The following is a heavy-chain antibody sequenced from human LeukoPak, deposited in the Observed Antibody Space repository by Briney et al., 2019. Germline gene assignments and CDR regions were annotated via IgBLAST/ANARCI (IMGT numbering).Heavy chain of an antibody. CDR1: GFTFSSYA. CDR3: ARDEDYYDSSGYYSPLSFDY. CDR2: ISYDGSNK. J-gene: IGHJ4*02. D-gene: IGHD3-22*01. V-gene: IGHV3-30-3*01. Sequence: GGSLRLSCAASGFTFSSYAMHWVRQAPGKGLEWVAVISYDGSNKYYADSVKGRFTISRDNSKNTLYLQMNSLRAEDTAVYYCARDEDYYDSSGYYSPLSFDYWGQGTLVTVSS.